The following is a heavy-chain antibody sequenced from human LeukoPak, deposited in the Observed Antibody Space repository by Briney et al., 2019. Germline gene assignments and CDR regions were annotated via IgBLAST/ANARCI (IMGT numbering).Heavy chain of an antibody. CDR3: ARRREQVSFISRRKDQSFDY. J-gene: IGHJ4*02. CDR2: IKQDGSEK. D-gene: IGHD1-14*01. V-gene: IGHV3-7*01. Sequence: GGSLRLSCVASGFTFSTYWITWVRQAPGKGLEWVANIKQDGSEKYYVDSVKGRFTISRDNAKNSLYLQMNSLRAEDTAVYYCARRREQVSFISRRKDQSFDYWGQGTLVTVSS. CDR1: GFTFSTYW.